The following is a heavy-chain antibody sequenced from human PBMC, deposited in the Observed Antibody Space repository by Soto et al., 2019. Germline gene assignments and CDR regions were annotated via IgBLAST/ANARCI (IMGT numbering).Heavy chain of an antibody. CDR2: IIPMFGTL. CDR3: ARKVASSDDAFDI. Sequence: QLHLVQSGAEVKKPGSSVKVSCKASGGTFSSYTINWVRQAPGQGLEWLGGIIPMFGTLYYAQKFQGRLTIAADSSTSTAYMELSTLRSDDKAVYYCARKVASSDDAFDIWGQGTMVTVSS. D-gene: IGHD6-6*01. J-gene: IGHJ3*02. CDR1: GGTFSSYT. V-gene: IGHV1-69*06.